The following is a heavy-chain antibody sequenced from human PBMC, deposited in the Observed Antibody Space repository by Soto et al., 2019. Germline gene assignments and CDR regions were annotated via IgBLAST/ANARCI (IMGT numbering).Heavy chain of an antibody. CDR3: ARALYRSGTYYAFDN. V-gene: IGHV1-18*01. CDR1: GYTPTNYD. Sequence: QVPLVQSGAEVKKPGASVTVSCKTSGYTPTNYDIGWVRQAPGQGLEWMGWISAYNGNRNSAQKLQGRLTMTTDTSTKTAYMELRSLRSDDTAVYYCARALYRSGTYYAFDNWGQGPLVTVSS. D-gene: IGHD1-26*01. CDR2: ISAYNGNR. J-gene: IGHJ4*02.